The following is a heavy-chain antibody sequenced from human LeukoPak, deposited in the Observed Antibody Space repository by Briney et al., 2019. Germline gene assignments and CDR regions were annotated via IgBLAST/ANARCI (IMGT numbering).Heavy chain of an antibody. V-gene: IGHV4-39*07. Sequence: SETLSLTCTASGDSISRTHYSWGWIRQPPGKGLEWIGSIYYSGSTYYNPSLKSRVTISVDTSMQQFSLKLSSVTAADTAVYYCATGITMVRWNYFDYWGQGTLVTASS. CDR3: ATGITMVRWNYFDY. CDR1: GDSISRTHYS. D-gene: IGHD3-10*01. CDR2: IYYSGST. J-gene: IGHJ4*02.